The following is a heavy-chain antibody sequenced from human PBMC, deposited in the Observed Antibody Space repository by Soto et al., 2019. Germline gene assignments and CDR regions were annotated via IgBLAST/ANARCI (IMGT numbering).Heavy chain of an antibody. J-gene: IGHJ4*02. D-gene: IGHD6-13*01. CDR1: GGTFSSYT. Sequence: QVQLVQSGAEVKKPGSSVKVSCKASGGTFSSYTISWVRQAPGQGLEWMGRIIPILGIANYAQKFQGRVTITADKSTSTAYMELSSLRSEDTAVYYCARDIAAAGTGNDYWGQGTLVTVSS. CDR3: ARDIAAAGTGNDY. V-gene: IGHV1-69*08. CDR2: IIPILGIA.